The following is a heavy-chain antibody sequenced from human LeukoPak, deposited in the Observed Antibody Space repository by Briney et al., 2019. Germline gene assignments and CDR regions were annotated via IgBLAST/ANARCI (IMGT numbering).Heavy chain of an antibody. CDR3: ARLVAVAGFDY. D-gene: IGHD6-19*01. Sequence: GSLRLSCAASGFTFSSYEMNWVRQAPGKGLEWVSYISSSGSTIYYADSVKGRFTISRDNAKNSLYLQMNSLRAEDTAVYYCARLVAVAGFDYWGQGTLVTVSP. V-gene: IGHV3-48*03. J-gene: IGHJ4*02. CDR1: GFTFSSYE. CDR2: ISSSGSTI.